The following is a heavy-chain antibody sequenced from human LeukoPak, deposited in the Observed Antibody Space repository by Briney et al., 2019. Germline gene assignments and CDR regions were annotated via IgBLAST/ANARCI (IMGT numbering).Heavy chain of an antibody. CDR1: GGSILGYH. V-gene: IGHV4-59*01. J-gene: IGHJ4*02. D-gene: IGHD5-18*01. CDR3: ARVVYSYGYSFDY. CDR2: ISYNGNT. Sequence: PSETLSLTCTVSGGSILGYHWSCIRQPPGKGLEWIGYISYNGNTKNNPSLKSRVTISVDTSKNQFSLRLSSVTAADTAVYYCARVVYSYGYSFDYWGQGTLVTVSS.